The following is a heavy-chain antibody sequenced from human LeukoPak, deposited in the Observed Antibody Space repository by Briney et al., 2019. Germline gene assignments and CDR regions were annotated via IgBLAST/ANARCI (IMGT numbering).Heavy chain of an antibody. CDR2: ISSSGSTI. D-gene: IGHD3-3*01. V-gene: IGHV3-11*01. J-gene: IGHJ4*02. CDR1: GFTFSDYY. CDR3: ARAPTLFGVVIIRKGYFDY. Sequence: PGGSLRLSCAASGFTFSDYYMSWIRQAPGKGLEWVSYISSSGSTIYYADSVKGRFTISRDNAKNSLYLQMNSLRAEDTAVYYCARAPTLFGVVIIRKGYFDYWGQGTLVTVSS.